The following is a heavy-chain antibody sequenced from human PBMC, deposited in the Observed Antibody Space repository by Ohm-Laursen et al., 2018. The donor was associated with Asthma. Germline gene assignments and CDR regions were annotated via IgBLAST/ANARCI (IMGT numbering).Heavy chain of an antibody. V-gene: IGHV3-21*04. CDR2: ISTASTFI. Sequence: SLRLSCAAAGYTFSRYSIHWVRQVPGKGLEWVASISTASTFIYYADSVRGRFTTSRDNAKSSVYLQMNSLRAEDTAVYYCATNLPYEAENYWGQGTLVTVSS. CDR1: GYTFSRYS. CDR3: ATNLPYEAENY. J-gene: IGHJ4*02. D-gene: IGHD3-16*01.